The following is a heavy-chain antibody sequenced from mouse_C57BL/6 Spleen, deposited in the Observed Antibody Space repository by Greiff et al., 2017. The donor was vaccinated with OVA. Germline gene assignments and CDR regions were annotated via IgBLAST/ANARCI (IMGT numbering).Heavy chain of an antibody. CDR3: TSRLYYAMDY. J-gene: IGHJ4*01. Sequence: VKLVESGAELVRPGASVTLSCKASGYTFTDYEMHWVKQTPVHGLEWIGAIDPENGGTAYNQKFKGKAILTADKSSSTAYMELRSLTSEDSAVYYCTSRLYYAMDYWGQGTSVTVSS. CDR2: IDPENGGT. V-gene: IGHV1-15*01. CDR1: GYTFTDYE.